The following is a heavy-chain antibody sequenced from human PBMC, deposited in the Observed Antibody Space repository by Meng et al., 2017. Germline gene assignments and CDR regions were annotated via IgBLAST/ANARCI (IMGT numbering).Heavy chain of an antibody. D-gene: IGHD2-21*02. J-gene: IGHJ4*02. V-gene: IGHV4-4*02. CDR2: VYHNGNA. Sequence: QVNLQEAGQGLGKPAGTPSLPCAVSGGSISSNDWWSWVRQPPGKGLEWIGEVYHNGNANDNPSLKSRVTISVDKSKNQFSPKLSFVAAADTAIYYCARELDAVGVTAYDLWGQGTLVTVSS. CDR3: ARELDAVGVTAYDL. CDR1: GGSISSNDW.